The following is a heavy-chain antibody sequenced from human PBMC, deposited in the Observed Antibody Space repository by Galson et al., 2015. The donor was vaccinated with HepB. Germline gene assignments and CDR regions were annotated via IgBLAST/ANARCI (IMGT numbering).Heavy chain of an antibody. CDR1: GFTFSSYG. J-gene: IGHJ6*03. Sequence: SLRLSCAASGFTFSSYGMHWVRQAPGKGLEWVAVISYDGSNKYYADSVKGRFTISRDNSKNTLYLQMNSLRAEDTAVYYCAKDGAPSITIFGVVITDYYYYMDVWGKGTTVTVSS. V-gene: IGHV3-30*18. CDR2: ISYDGSNK. CDR3: AKDGAPSITIFGVVITDYYYYMDV. D-gene: IGHD3-3*01.